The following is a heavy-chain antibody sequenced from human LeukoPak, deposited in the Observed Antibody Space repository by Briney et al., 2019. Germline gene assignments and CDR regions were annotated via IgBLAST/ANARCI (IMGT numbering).Heavy chain of an antibody. V-gene: IGHV3-23*01. CDR1: GFTFSNYG. CDR3: AKTQGYFDY. J-gene: IGHJ4*02. Sequence: PGGSLRLSCAASGFTFSNYGMTWVRQAPGKGLEWVSGISGSGGTTYDADSVKGRFTVSRDNSKNILYPQMNSLRADDTAVYFCAKTQGYFDYWGQGTLVTVSS. CDR2: ISGSGGTT.